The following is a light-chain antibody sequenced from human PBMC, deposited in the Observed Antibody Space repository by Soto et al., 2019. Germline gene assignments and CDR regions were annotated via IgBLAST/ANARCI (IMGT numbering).Light chain of an antibody. J-gene: IGKJ5*01. CDR3: QQYNNWPPT. CDR1: QSVSGY. Sequence: IVMTESLPTLSVSKGERATLSCRTSQSVSGYLAWYQQKPGQAPRLLIYDASNRATGIPARFSGSGSGTEFTLTISSLQSEDFAVYYCQQYNNWPPTSGQGRLLEVK. V-gene: IGKV3D-15*01. CDR2: DAS.